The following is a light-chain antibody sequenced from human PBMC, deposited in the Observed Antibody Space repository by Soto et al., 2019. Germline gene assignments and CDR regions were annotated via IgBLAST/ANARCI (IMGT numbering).Light chain of an antibody. V-gene: IGKV3-11*01. J-gene: IGKJ2*01. Sequence: EIVLTQSPATLSLSPGERATLSCRASQSIPSYLAWYQQKPDQAPRLLIYDASDRATGIPARFSGSGSGTDFTLTISSQEPEDFAVYYCQQRGDWPLYTFGQGTKLEIK. CDR1: QSIPSY. CDR2: DAS. CDR3: QQRGDWPLYT.